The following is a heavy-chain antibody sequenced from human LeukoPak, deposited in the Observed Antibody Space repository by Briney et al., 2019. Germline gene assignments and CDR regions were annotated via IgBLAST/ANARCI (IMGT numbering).Heavy chain of an antibody. CDR1: GGSISTYH. D-gene: IGHD2/OR15-2a*01. Sequence: SETLSLTCSVSGGSISTYHWSWIRQPPGKGLEWIGYIYYSGSTNYSPSLKSRVTISVDTSKNQFSLNLSSVTAADTAVYYCARHTTGYFYFDLWGQGTLVTVSS. CDR2: IYYSGST. J-gene: IGHJ4*02. CDR3: ARHTTGYFYFDL. V-gene: IGHV4-59*01.